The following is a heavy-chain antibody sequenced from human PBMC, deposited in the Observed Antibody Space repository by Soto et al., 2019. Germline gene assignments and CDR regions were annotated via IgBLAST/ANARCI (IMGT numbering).Heavy chain of an antibody. CDR2: IKQDGSEK. D-gene: IGHD3-10*01. Sequence: GGSLRLSCAASGFTFSGYWMSWVRQAPGKGLEWMANIKQDGSEKSYVDSVKGRFTISRDNAKNSLFLQMSSLRAEDTAVYYCARVSFYGSRTGYFDYWGQGPPVTVFS. CDR3: ARVSFYGSRTGYFDY. V-gene: IGHV3-7*05. CDR1: GFTFSGYW. J-gene: IGHJ4*02.